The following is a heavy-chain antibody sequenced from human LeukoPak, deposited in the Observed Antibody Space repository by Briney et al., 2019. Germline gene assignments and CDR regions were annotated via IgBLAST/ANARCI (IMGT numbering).Heavy chain of an antibody. CDR2: IYYSGST. CDR1: GGSISSGGYY. D-gene: IGHD3-22*01. Sequence: PSETLSLTCTVSGGSISSGGYYWSWIRQHPGKGLEWIGYIYYSGSTYYNPSLKSRVTISVDTSKNQFSLKLSSVTVADTAVYYCALLGYDSSGYFRGYYFDYWGQGTLVTVSS. V-gene: IGHV4-31*03. CDR3: ALLGYDSSGYFRGYYFDY. J-gene: IGHJ4*02.